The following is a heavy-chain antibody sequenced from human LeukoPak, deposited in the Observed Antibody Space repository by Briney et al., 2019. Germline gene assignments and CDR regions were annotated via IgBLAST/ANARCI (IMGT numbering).Heavy chain of an antibody. D-gene: IGHD3-10*01. V-gene: IGHV3-23*01. J-gene: IGHJ4*02. CDR2: ISGSGGST. Sequence: GGCLRLSCAASEFTFSSYGMSWVRQAPGKGLGWVSAISGSGGSTYYADSVKGRFTISRDNSKNTLYLQVNSPRAEDTAVYYCATDSYPGWYYGSGSYFDYWGQGTLVTVSS. CDR1: EFTFSSYG. CDR3: ATDSYPGWYYGSGSYFDY.